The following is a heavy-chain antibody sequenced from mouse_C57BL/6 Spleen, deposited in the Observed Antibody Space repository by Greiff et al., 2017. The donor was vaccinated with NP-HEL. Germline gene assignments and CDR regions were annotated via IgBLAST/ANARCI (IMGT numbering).Heavy chain of an antibody. CDR2: ISSGSSTI. Sequence: EVQVVESGGGLVKPGGSLKLSCAASGFTFSDYGMHWVRQAPEKGLEWVAYISSGSSTIYYADTVKGRFTISRDNAKNTLFLQMTSLRSEDTAMYYCARPLITTVVAHFDYWGQGTTLTVSS. D-gene: IGHD1-1*01. CDR3: ARPLITTVVAHFDY. J-gene: IGHJ2*01. CDR1: GFTFSDYG. V-gene: IGHV5-17*01.